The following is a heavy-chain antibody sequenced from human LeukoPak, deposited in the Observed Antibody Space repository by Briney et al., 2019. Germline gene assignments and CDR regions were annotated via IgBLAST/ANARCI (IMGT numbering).Heavy chain of an antibody. J-gene: IGHJ6*02. CDR3: ARDRSSWGYYYGMDV. Sequence: GGSLRLSCAASGFTVRSNYMSWVRQAPGKGLEWVSVIYSGGSTYYADSVKGRFTISRHNSKNTLYLQMNSLRAEDTAVYYCARDRSSWGYYYGMDVWGQGTTVTVSS. CDR1: GFTVRSNY. V-gene: IGHV3-53*04. CDR2: IYSGGST. D-gene: IGHD6-13*01.